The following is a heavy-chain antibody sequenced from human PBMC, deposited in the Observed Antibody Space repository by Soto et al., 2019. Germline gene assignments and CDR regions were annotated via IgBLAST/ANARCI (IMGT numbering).Heavy chain of an antibody. Sequence: QVQLVESGGGVVQPGSSLRLSCAASGFSFKNYAFHWVRQAPGKGLEWVALISHNDEPKIFCADSVQGRFTISRDNFKNTVYLQMNSLRDEDTAVYHCARGVRAETYYNAFDYWGQGTQVTVSS. J-gene: IGHJ4*01. CDR1: GFSFKNYA. CDR3: ARGVRAETYYNAFDY. D-gene: IGHD3-10*01. CDR2: ISHNDEPKI. V-gene: IGHV3-30-3*01.